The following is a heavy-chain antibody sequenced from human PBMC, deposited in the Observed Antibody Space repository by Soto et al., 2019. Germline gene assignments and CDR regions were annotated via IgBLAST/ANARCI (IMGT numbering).Heavy chain of an antibody. CDR3: ARGVLVRVVIPWFDP. J-gene: IGHJ5*02. CDR2: IITIFGTA. Sequence: QVQLVQSGAEVKKPGSSVKVSCKASGGTFSSYAISWVRQAPGRGLEWMGGIITIFGTANYAQKYQGRVTITADESTSTAYMELSSLRSEDTAVYYCARGVLVRVVIPWFDPWGQGTLVTVSS. V-gene: IGHV1-69*01. D-gene: IGHD3-10*01. CDR1: GGTFSSYA.